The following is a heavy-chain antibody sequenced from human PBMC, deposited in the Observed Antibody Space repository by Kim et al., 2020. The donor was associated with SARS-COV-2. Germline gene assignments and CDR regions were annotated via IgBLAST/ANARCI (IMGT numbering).Heavy chain of an antibody. D-gene: IGHD2-15*01. Sequence: LESRVTISVHTSKNQFSLDLNSVTAADTAVYYCARRGYCRGGSCFTGGFDSWGQGTLVTVSS. J-gene: IGHJ5*01. CDR3: ARRGYCRGGSCFTGGFDS. V-gene: IGHV4-39*01.